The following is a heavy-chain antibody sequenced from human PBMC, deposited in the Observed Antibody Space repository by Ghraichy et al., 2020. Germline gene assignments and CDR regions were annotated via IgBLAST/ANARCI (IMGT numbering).Heavy chain of an antibody. CDR2: INHSGST. CDR1: GGSFSGYY. J-gene: IGHJ4*02. Sequence: SQTLSLTCAVYGGSFSGYYWSWIRQPPGKGLEWIGEINHSGSTNYNPSLKSRVTISVDTSKNQFSLKLSSVTAADTAVYYCARNRGTRYSSSLLFDYWGQGTLVTVSS. D-gene: IGHD6-13*01. V-gene: IGHV4-34*01. CDR3: ARNRGTRYSSSLLFDY.